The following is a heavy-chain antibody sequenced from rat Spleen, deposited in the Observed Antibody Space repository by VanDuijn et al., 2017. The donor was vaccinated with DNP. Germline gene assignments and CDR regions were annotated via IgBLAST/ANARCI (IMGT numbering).Heavy chain of an antibody. Sequence: EVQLVESGGGLVQPGRSLKLSCAASGFTFSNYGMHWIRQAPTKGLEWVASIRTGGGNTYNRDSVKGRFTISRDNAKSALYLQMNSLSSEDTATYYCTRKYTTDYYWYFDFWGPGTMVTVSS. CDR2: IRTGGGNT. D-gene: IGHD1-6*01. CDR1: GFTFSNYG. V-gene: IGHV5-19*01. J-gene: IGHJ1*01. CDR3: TRKYTTDYYWYFDF.